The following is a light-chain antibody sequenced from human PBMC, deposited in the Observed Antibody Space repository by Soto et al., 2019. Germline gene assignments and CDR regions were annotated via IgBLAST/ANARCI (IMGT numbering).Light chain of an antibody. CDR3: QQSHSAPLP. Sequence: QMTQSPSSLFASVGDRVTITCRASQSISSHLNWYQQKVGQTPRLLIYAASTVQSKVPPRFSGSGSGTEFTLTISGLQREDFATYYCQQSHSAPLPFGGGTKIQI. CDR1: QSISSH. CDR2: AAS. J-gene: IGKJ4*01. V-gene: IGKV1-39*01.